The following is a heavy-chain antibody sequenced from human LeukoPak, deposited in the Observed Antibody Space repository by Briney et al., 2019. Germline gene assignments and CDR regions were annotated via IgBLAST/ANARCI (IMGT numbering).Heavy chain of an antibody. CDR2: ISSSSSTI. Sequence: GSLRLSCAASGFTFSSYSMNWVRQAPGKGLEWVSYISSSSSTIYYADSVKGRFTISRDNAKNSLYLQMNSLRAEDTAVYYCARESWDYDSSGYYLDYWGQGTLVTVSS. D-gene: IGHD3-22*01. V-gene: IGHV3-48*04. CDR1: GFTFSSYS. J-gene: IGHJ4*02. CDR3: ARESWDYDSSGYYLDY.